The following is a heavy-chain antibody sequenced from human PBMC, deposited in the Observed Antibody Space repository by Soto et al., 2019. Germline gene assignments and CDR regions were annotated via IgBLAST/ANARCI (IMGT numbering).Heavy chain of an antibody. CDR1: GYSFTSYW. D-gene: IGHD7-27*01. J-gene: IGHJ6*02. Sequence: GESLKISCKGSGYSFTSYWISWVRQMPGKGLEWMGRIDPSDSYTNYSPSFQGHVTISADKSISTAYLQWSSLKASDTAMYYCAALGQGARSDYYGMYVWGQGSTVTVSS. CDR2: IDPSDSYT. CDR3: AALGQGARSDYYGMYV. V-gene: IGHV5-10-1*01.